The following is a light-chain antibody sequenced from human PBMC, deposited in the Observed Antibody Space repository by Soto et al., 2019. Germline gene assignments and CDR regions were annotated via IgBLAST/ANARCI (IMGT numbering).Light chain of an antibody. CDR1: SSDVGGYNY. CDR2: EVS. CDR3: SLYAGSNNFPFV. J-gene: IGLJ1*01. V-gene: IGLV2-8*01. Sequence: QSVLTQPPSASGSPGQSVTISCTGTSSDVGGYNYVSWYQQHPGKAPKLMIYEVSKRPSGVPDRFSGSKSGNTASLTVSGLQAEDEADYYCSLYAGSNNFPFVFGTGTKLTVL.